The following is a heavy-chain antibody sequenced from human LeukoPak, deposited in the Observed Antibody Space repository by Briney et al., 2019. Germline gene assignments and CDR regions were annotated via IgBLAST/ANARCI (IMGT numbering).Heavy chain of an antibody. CDR2: ISGSDGST. Sequence: GGSLRLSCAASGFSFSNAWMSWVRQAPGKGLEWVSAISGSDGSTYHADSVKGRSTISRDNSKNTLYLQMNSLRAEDTAVYYCAKMWPHYFDYWGQGTLVTVSS. V-gene: IGHV3-23*01. CDR1: GFSFSNAW. J-gene: IGHJ4*02. CDR3: AKMWPHYFDY. D-gene: IGHD2-21*01.